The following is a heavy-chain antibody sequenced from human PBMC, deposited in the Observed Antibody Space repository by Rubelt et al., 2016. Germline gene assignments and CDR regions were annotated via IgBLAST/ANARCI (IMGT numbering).Heavy chain of an antibody. J-gene: IGHJ4*02. V-gene: IGHV4-59*01. D-gene: IGHD5-12*01. Sequence: QVQLQESGPGLVKPSETLSLTCTASGGSISSYYLNWIRQPPGKGLEWIGYIYYSGSTSYNPSLKSRVTMSLDTSKNPFSVKLTSLTAVGTAVYYCARAHYTTYDAPFVYWGEGILVTVSS. CDR2: IYYSGST. CDR1: GGSISSYY. CDR3: ARAHYTTYDAPFVY.